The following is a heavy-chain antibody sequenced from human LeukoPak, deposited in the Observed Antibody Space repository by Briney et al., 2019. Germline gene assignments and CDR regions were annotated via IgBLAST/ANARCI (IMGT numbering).Heavy chain of an antibody. CDR1: GFTFSTYS. CDR3: ARDWAIGYSNYVGY. Sequence: GGSLRLSCAASGFTFSTYSLRWVRQAPGKGLEWVSSISSSSSYIYYADSVKGRFTISRDNAKNSLYLQMNSLRAEDTAVYYCARDWAIGYSNYVGYWGQGTLVTVSS. J-gene: IGHJ4*02. CDR2: ISSSSSYI. D-gene: IGHD4-11*01. V-gene: IGHV3-21*01.